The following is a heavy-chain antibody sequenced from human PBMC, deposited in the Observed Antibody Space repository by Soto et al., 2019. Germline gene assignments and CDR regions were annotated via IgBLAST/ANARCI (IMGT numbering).Heavy chain of an antibody. CDR2: IDTDGSSR. CDR1: GFSGFTFSNYW. Sequence: GGSLRLSCAASGFSGFTFSNYWMHWVRQAPGKGLVWVSCIDTDGSSRGYADSVQGRFTVSRDNAKNTVYLQMNSLRAEDTAVYWCTRGLYHAELGFDPWGHGTLVTVSS. D-gene: IGHD6-13*01. V-gene: IGHV3-74*01. CDR3: TRGLYHAELGFDP. J-gene: IGHJ5*02.